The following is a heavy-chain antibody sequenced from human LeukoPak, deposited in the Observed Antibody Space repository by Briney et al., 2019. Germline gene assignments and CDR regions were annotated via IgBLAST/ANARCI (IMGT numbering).Heavy chain of an antibody. Sequence: SSETLSLTCTVSGDSISNYYWSWIRQPPGKGLEWIGSIYYSGSTNYNPSLKSRVTISVDTSKNHFSLKLSSVTAADTAVYYCASYSSGWYADNYFDYWGQGTLVTVSS. J-gene: IGHJ4*02. D-gene: IGHD6-19*01. CDR1: GDSISNYY. CDR3: ASYSSGWYADNYFDY. CDR2: IYYSGST. V-gene: IGHV4-59*01.